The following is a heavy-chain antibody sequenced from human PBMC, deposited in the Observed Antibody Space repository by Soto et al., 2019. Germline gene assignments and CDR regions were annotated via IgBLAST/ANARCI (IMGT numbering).Heavy chain of an antibody. CDR1: GYSFTSYW. CDR3: ARHGTNCSSTSSPSSYYYGMDD. V-gene: IGHV5-10-1*01. J-gene: IGHJ6*04. CDR2: MDPSDSYT. Sequence: GESLKISCKGSGYSFTSYWISWVRQMPGKGLEWMGRMDPSDSYTNYSPSFQGHVTISADKCISTAYLQGTSLKASDTTMYYCARHGTNCSSTSSPSSYYYGMDDWGGGTRVTVSS. D-gene: IGHD2-2*01.